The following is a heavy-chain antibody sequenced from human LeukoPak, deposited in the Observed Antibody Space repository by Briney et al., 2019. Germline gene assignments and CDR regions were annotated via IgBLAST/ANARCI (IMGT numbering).Heavy chain of an antibody. V-gene: IGHV3-21*01. CDR2: ISSSSSYI. D-gene: IGHD6-25*01. J-gene: IGHJ3*02. Sequence: PGGSLRLSCAASGFTFSSYSMNWVRQAPGKGLEWVSSISSSSSYIYYADSLKGRFTISRDNAKNSLYLQMNSLRAEDTAVYYCARLAAQDAFDIWGQGTMVTVSS. CDR3: ARLAAQDAFDI. CDR1: GFTFSSYS.